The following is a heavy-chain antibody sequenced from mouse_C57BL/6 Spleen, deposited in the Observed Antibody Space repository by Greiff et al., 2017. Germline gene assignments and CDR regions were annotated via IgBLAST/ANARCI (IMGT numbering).Heavy chain of an antibody. Sequence: EVKLVESGGGLVKPGGSLKLSCAASGFTFSSYAMSWVRQTPEKRLEWVATISDGGSYTYYPDNLKGRFTISRDNAKNNLYLQMSHRKSEDTAMYYCAREGGLTGTNYFDYWGQGTTLTVSS. CDR3: AREGGLTGTNYFDY. D-gene: IGHD4-1*01. CDR1: GFTFSSYA. CDR2: ISDGGSYT. V-gene: IGHV5-4*01. J-gene: IGHJ2*01.